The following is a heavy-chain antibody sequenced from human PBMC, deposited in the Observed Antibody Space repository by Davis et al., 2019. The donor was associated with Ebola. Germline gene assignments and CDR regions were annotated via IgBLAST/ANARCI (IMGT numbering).Heavy chain of an antibody. CDR2: ISAYNGNT. V-gene: IGHV1-18*04. CDR3: ARDRDPYYDIMIGYSPIDY. D-gene: IGHD3-9*01. J-gene: IGHJ4*02. CDR1: GYTFTSYG. Sequence: ASVKVSCKASGYTFTSYGISWVRQAPGQGLEWMGWISAYNGNTNYAQKLQGRVTMTTDTYTSTAYMELRSLRSDDTAVYYCARDRDPYYDIMIGYSPIDYWGQGTLVTVSS.